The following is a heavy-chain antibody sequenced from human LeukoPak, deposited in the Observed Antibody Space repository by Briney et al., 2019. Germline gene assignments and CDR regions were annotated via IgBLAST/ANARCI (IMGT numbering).Heavy chain of an antibody. CDR2: ISGSGDSS. CDR1: GFAFSSYV. V-gene: IGHV3-23*01. CDR3: AKDSSGCSSINCYFHY. D-gene: IGHD2-2*01. Sequence: PGGSLRLSCAASGFAFSSYVMSWVRQAPGKGLEWVSSISGSGDSSYYADSVKGRFTISRDNSKNTLYLQMNSLRAEDTAVYFCAKDSSGCSSINCYFHYWGQGTLVTVSS. J-gene: IGHJ4*02.